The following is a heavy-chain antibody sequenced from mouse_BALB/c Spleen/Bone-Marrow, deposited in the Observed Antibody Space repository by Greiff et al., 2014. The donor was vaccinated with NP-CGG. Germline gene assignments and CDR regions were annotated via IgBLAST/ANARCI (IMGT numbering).Heavy chain of an antibody. V-gene: IGHV1-7*01. CDR3: ARGSWEAMDY. Sequence: QVQLQQPGAELAKPGASVKMSCKASGYTFTSYCMHWVKQRPGQGLEWIGYINPRIGYTEYNQKFKDKATLTADKSPSTAYMQLSSLTSEDSAVYYCARGSWEAMDYWGQGTPVTVSS. D-gene: IGHD4-1*01. J-gene: IGHJ4*01. CDR1: GYTFTSYC. CDR2: INPRIGYT.